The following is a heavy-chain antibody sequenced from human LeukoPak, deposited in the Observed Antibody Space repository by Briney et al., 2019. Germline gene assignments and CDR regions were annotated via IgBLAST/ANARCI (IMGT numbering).Heavy chain of an antibody. Sequence: SETLSLTCTVSGGSISSYYWNWIRQPPGKGLEWSGYIYYSGRTNYNPSLKSRVTISVDTSKNQFSLKLSSVTAADTAVYYCARGVPYYYDNSGYLFDYWGQGTRVSVSS. V-gene: IGHV4-59*01. CDR1: GGSISSYY. CDR2: IYYSGRT. CDR3: ARGVPYYYDNSGYLFDY. D-gene: IGHD3-22*01. J-gene: IGHJ4*02.